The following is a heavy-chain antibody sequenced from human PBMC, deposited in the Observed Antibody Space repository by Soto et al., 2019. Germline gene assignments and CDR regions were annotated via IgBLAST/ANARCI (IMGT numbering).Heavy chain of an antibody. Sequence: QITLKESGPTLVKPTQTLTLTCTFSGFSLSSTRVAVGWIRQPPGKALEWLALIYWDDDKRYSPFLKSRLTRTNDTSKNQVVLTMTNMDPVDTATYYCAHSVVAGLGYYFDYWGQGTLVTVSS. J-gene: IGHJ4*02. CDR3: AHSVVAGLGYYFDY. V-gene: IGHV2-5*02. CDR2: IYWDDDK. D-gene: IGHD6-19*01. CDR1: GFSLSSTRVA.